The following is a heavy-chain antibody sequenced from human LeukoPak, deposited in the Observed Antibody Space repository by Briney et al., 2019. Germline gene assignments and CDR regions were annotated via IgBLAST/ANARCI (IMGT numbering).Heavy chain of an antibody. D-gene: IGHD2-15*01. J-gene: IGHJ4*02. CDR2: ISSSGSTI. CDR1: GFTFSSYE. V-gene: IGHV3-48*03. CDR3: ARDRYCSGGSCNYYFDY. Sequence: GGSLRLSGAASGFTFSSYEMNWVRQAPGKGLEWVSYISSSGSTIYYADSVKGRFTISRDNAKNSLYLQMNSLRAEDTAVYYCARDRYCSGGSCNYYFDYWGQGTLVTVSS.